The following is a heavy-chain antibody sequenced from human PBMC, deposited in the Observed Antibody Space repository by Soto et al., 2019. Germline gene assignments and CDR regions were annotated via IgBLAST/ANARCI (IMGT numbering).Heavy chain of an antibody. D-gene: IGHD6-19*01. Sequence: SETLSITCNVSCRSISSSSYYWGCIRQPPWKWLDWIGSIYYSLSTYYNPSLKSRVTISVDTSKNQFSLNLSSVTAADTAVYYCARPSRYSNGWSGWFEPWGQGTLVTVSS. CDR3: ARPSRYSNGWSGWFEP. J-gene: IGHJ5*02. CDR2: IYYSLST. CDR1: CRSISSSSYY. V-gene: IGHV4-39*01.